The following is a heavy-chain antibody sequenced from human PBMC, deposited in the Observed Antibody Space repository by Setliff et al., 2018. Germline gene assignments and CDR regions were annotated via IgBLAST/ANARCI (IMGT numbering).Heavy chain of an antibody. D-gene: IGHD6-13*01. CDR2: VHTGGGSA. Sequence: ASVKVSCKASGYTFTAYYMHWVRQAPGQGLEWMGIVHTGGGSASYAQKFQGRVTMTSDTSTSTVYMEVNSVRSDDTAIYYCARGGMTAAGRKGVFEYWGQGSQVTVSS. J-gene: IGHJ4*02. CDR3: ARGGMTAAGRKGVFEY. CDR1: GYTFTAYY. V-gene: IGHV1-46*01.